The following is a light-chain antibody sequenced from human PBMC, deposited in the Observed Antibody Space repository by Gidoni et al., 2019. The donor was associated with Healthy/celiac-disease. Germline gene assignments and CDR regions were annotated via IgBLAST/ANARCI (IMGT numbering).Light chain of an antibody. V-gene: IGKV3-11*01. CDR3: QQRSNGPLT. J-gene: IGKJ4*01. Sequence: PATLSLSPGERATLSCRAGQSISSYLAWYQQKPGQAPRLLIYDASNRATGIPARFSGSGSGTDFTLTISSLEPEDFAVYYCQQRSNGPLTFGGGTKVEIK. CDR1: QSISSY. CDR2: DAS.